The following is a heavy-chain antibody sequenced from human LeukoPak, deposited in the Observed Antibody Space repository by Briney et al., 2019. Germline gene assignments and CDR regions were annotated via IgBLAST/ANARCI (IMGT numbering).Heavy chain of an antibody. CDR3: ARGEGSDFWSGYYKL. D-gene: IGHD3-3*01. CDR2: IIPIFGTA. J-gene: IGHJ4*02. CDR1: GGTFSSYA. Sequence: ASVKVSCKASGGTFSSYAISWVRQAPGQGPEWMGGIIPIFGTANYAQKFQGRVTITADESTSTAYMELSSLRSEDTAVYYCARGEGSDFWSGYYKLWGQGTLVTVSS. V-gene: IGHV1-69*13.